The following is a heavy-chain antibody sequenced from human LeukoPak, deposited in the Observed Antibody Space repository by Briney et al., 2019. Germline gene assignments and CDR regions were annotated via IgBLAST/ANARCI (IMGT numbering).Heavy chain of an antibody. Sequence: PGRSLRLSCAASGFTFSSYAMHWVRQAPGKGLEWVAVIWYDGSNKYYADSVKGRFTISRDNSKNTLYLQMNSLRAEDTAVYYCARDNGGTFDYWGQGTLVTVSS. D-gene: IGHD4-23*01. CDR1: GFTFSSYA. CDR2: IWYDGSNK. J-gene: IGHJ4*02. V-gene: IGHV3-33*08. CDR3: ARDNGGTFDY.